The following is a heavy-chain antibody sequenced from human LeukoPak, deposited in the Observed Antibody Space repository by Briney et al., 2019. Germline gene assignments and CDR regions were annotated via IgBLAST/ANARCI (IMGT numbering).Heavy chain of an antibody. CDR3: ARDLSGSLYLDF. CDR2: IYYSGST. CDR1: GGSISSYY. J-gene: IGHJ4*02. Sequence: SETLSLTCTVSGGSISSYYWSWIRQPPGKGLEWIGYIYYSGSTNYNPSLKSRVTISVDTSMNQFYLKMNSVTAADTAVYFCARDLSGSLYLDFWGPGVLVTVSS. V-gene: IGHV4-59*12. D-gene: IGHD3-10*01.